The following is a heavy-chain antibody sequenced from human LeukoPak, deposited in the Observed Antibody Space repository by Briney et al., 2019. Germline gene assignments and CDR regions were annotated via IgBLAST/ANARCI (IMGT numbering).Heavy chain of an antibody. V-gene: IGHV3-30*02. CDR3: AKDTPLCYFDY. D-gene: IGHD3-16*01. Sequence: GGSLRLSCAASGFTFSSYGMHWIREAPGKGLEWVAFIRNDGSIIYNADSVKGRFTISRDNSKNTLYLQMNSLRADDTAVYYCAKDTPLCYFDYWGQGTLVTVSS. CDR1: GFTFSSYG. CDR2: IRNDGSII. J-gene: IGHJ4*02.